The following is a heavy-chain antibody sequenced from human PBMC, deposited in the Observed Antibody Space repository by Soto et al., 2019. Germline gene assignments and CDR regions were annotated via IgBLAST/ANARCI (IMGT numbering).Heavy chain of an antibody. V-gene: IGHV1-2*04. CDR1: GYTFTGYY. Sequence: QVQLVQSGAEVKKPGASVKVSCKASGYTFTGYYMHWVRQAPGQGLEWMGWINPNSGGTNYAQKFQGWVTMTRDTSISTAYMELSRLRSDDTAVYYCARAGTRTYYYYGMDVWGQGTTVTVSS. CDR3: ARAGTRTYYYYGMDV. D-gene: IGHD6-13*01. CDR2: INPNSGGT. J-gene: IGHJ6*02.